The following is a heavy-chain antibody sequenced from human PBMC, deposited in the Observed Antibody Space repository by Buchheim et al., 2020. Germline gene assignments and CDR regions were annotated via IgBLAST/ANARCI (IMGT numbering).Heavy chain of an antibody. J-gene: IGHJ5*02. V-gene: IGHV3-7*01. CDR1: GFTFSSYW. CDR3: ARERITGTIPNWFDP. Sequence: EVQLVESGGGLVQPGGSLRLSCAASGFTFSSYWMRWVRQAPGKGLEWVANIKQDGSEKYFVDSVKGRFTISRDKAKKSLYLQMNSLRAEDTAVYYCARERITGTIPNWFDPWGQGTL. CDR2: IKQDGSEK. D-gene: IGHD1-20*01.